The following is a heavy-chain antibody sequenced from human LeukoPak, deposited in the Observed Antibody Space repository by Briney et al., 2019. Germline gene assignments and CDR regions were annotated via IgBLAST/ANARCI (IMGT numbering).Heavy chain of an antibody. CDR3: ARDNSGHGESGYGSYYYYGMDV. CDR2: ISAYNGNT. Sequence: ASVKVSCKASGYTFTSYDINWVRQATGQGLEWMGWISAYNGNTNYAQKLQGRVTMTTDTSTSTAYMELRSLRSDDTAVYYCARDNSGHGESGYGSYYYYGMDVWGQGTTVTVSS. J-gene: IGHJ6*02. V-gene: IGHV1-18*01. CDR1: GYTFTSYD. D-gene: IGHD5-12*01.